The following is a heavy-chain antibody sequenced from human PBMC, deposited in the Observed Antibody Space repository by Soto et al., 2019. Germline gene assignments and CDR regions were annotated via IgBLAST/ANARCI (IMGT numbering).Heavy chain of an antibody. J-gene: IGHJ6*02. Sequence: VSLRLSCAASGLTFSNDWMNWVRQGPGKGLEWVSRIISGGSRVYYADFVKGRFTIARDNAKKMLYLEMYSLTAEDTAVYYCARERTSKGGLDVWGQGTTVTVSS. V-gene: IGHV3-74*01. CDR2: IISGGSRV. CDR1: GLTFSNDW. CDR3: ARERTSKGGLDV.